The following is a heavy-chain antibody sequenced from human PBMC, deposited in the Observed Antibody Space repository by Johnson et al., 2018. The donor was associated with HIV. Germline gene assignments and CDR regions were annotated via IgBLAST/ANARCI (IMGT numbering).Heavy chain of an antibody. CDR2: INWNGGST. J-gene: IGHJ3*02. CDR3: ARVGSGSYLLGAFDI. V-gene: IGHV3-20*04. D-gene: IGHD1-26*01. CDR1: RFTFDDYV. Sequence: MQLVESGGGVVRPGGSLRLSCAASRFTFDDYVMSWVRQAPGKGLEWVSGINWNGGSTGYADSVKGRFTISRDNAKNSLYLQMNSLRAEDTALYYCARVGSGSYLLGAFDIWDQGTMVTVSS.